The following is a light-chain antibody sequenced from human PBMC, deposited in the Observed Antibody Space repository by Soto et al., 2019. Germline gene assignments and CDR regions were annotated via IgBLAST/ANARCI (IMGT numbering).Light chain of an antibody. Sequence: EIVMTQSPATVSVSPAERSTLSCMASQSVSDKLAWYQQKPGQAPRLLIYDASNRATGIPARFSGSGSGADFTLTISSLEPEDFAVYYCQQRSNWPITFGQGTRLENK. J-gene: IGKJ5*01. V-gene: IGKV3-11*01. CDR1: QSVSDK. CDR3: QQRSNWPIT. CDR2: DAS.